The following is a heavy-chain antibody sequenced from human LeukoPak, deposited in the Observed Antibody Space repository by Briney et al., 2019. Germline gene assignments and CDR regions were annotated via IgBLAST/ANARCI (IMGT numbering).Heavy chain of an antibody. CDR3: AREGSGTYYFDF. J-gene: IGHJ4*02. Sequence: GGSLRLSYAASGFTINNNYMSWVRQAPGRGLEWVSVIYSGGSSYYADSVRSRFTISRDNSKNMLYLQMNSLRAEDTAVYYCAREGSGTYYFDFWGQGTLVTVSS. CDR1: GFTINNNY. D-gene: IGHD1-26*01. CDR2: IYSGGSS. V-gene: IGHV3-53*01.